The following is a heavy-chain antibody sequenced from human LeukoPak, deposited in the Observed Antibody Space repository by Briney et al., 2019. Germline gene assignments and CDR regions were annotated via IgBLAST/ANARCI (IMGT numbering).Heavy chain of an antibody. Sequence: GASVKVSCKASGYTFTGYYMHWVRQAPGQGLEWMEIINPSGGSTSYAQKFQGRVTMTRDMSTSTVYMELSSLRSEDTAVYYCARVALGGAFDYWGQGTLVTVSS. CDR2: INPSGGST. J-gene: IGHJ4*02. CDR3: ARVALGGAFDY. D-gene: IGHD3-16*01. CDR1: GYTFTGYY. V-gene: IGHV1-46*01.